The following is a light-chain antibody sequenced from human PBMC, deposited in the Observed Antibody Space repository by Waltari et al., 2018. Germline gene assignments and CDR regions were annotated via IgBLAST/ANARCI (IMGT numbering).Light chain of an antibody. CDR1: SSDVCGHDF. V-gene: IGLV2-14*03. Sequence: QSALTQPASVSGTPGQSITISCSGSSSDVCGHDFVSWYQQYPGTVPKLLIYDVSRRPAGVSNRFSGSKSANTASLTISGLQPEDEADYYCSSYSSIDTRLFGGGTKVTVL. CDR3: SSYSSIDTRL. CDR2: DVS. J-gene: IGLJ2*01.